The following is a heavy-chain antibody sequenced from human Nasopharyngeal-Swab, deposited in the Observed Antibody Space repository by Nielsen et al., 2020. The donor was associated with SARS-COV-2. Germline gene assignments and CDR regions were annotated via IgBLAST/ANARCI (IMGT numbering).Heavy chain of an antibody. J-gene: IGHJ4*02. CDR2: IIPIFGTA. CDR3: ARSIVPGYSSSWAPGIFDY. CDR1: GGTFSSYA. D-gene: IGHD6-13*01. Sequence: SVNFSCKASGGTFSSYAISWVRQAPGPGLEWMGGIIPIFGTANYAQKFQGRVTITADESTSTAYMELSSLRSEDTAVYYCARSIVPGYSSSWAPGIFDYWGQGTLVTVSS. V-gene: IGHV1-69*13.